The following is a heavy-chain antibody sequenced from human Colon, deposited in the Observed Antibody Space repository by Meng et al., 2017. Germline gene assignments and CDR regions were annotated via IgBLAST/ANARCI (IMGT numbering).Heavy chain of an antibody. J-gene: IGHJ4*02. V-gene: IGHV4-31*03. CDR1: GGSIKSGGYH. D-gene: IGHD4-17*01. CDR3: ARDTLYGTDY. CDR2: MSDSGTT. Sequence: QVHLHESGPGLVRPSDDLSLVCTVSGGSIKSGGYHWSWVRQHPGKGLEYIGFMSDSGTTDYNPTLRSRVSSPEIGSSKNQFSLTLRSVTAADTATYFCARDTLYGTDYWGQGVLVTVSS.